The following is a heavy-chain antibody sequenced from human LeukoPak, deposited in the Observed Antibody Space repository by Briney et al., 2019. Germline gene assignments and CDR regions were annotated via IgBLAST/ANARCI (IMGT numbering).Heavy chain of an antibody. V-gene: IGHV1-18*01. CDR2: TYNSYT. CDR3: ARALAQGGSFDLYYFDS. D-gene: IGHD3-9*01. CDR1: GYTSTTYG. Sequence: APVKVSCKASGYTSTTYGISWVRQAPGQGLEWMGWTYNSYTHYAQTLRDRLTMTTDTSTSTSYMELRSLRSDDTAVYYCARALAQGGSFDLYYFDSWGQGSLVTVSS. J-gene: IGHJ4*02.